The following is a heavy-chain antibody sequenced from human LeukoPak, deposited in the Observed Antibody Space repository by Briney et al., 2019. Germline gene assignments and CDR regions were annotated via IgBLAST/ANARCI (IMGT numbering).Heavy chain of an antibody. Sequence: SSETLSLTCTVSGGSISSYYWSRIRQPPGKGLEWIGYIYYSGSTNYNPSLKSRVTISVDTSKNQFSLKLSSVTAADTAVYYCAREPYYGGNSVSYYYGMDVWGQGTTVTVSS. CDR1: GGSISSYY. J-gene: IGHJ6*02. V-gene: IGHV4-59*01. CDR2: IYYSGST. D-gene: IGHD4-23*01. CDR3: AREPYYGGNSVSYYYGMDV.